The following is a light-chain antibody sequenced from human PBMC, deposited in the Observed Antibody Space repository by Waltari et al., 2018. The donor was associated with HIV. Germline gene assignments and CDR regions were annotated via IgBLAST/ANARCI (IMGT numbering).Light chain of an antibody. CDR1: SSNIGSNY. V-gene: IGLV1-47*01. CDR3: AAWDDSLSGYVV. CDR2: RNN. J-gene: IGLJ2*01. Sequence: QSVLTQPPSASGTPGQRVTISCSGSSSNIGSNYVYWYQQLPGTAPKLLIQRNNQRPSGVPDRFSGSKSGTSASLAIRGLRSEDEADYYCAAWDDSLSGYVVFGGGTKLTVL.